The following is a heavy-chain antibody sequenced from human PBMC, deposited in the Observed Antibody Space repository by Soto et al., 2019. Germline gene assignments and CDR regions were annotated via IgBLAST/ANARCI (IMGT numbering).Heavy chain of an antibody. CDR1: GFTFSSYA. CDR3: ARDWDGYNLPYTSPRGGNY. J-gene: IGHJ4*02. D-gene: IGHD2-2*02. Sequence: QVQLVESGGGVVQPGRSLRLSCAASGFTFSSYAMHWVRQAPGKGLEWVAVISYDGSNKYYAESVKGRFTISRDNSKNTLYVQKDRLKGGDTAVYYCARDWDGYNLPYTSPRGGNYWGQGTLVTVSS. CDR2: ISYDGSNK. V-gene: IGHV3-30-3*01.